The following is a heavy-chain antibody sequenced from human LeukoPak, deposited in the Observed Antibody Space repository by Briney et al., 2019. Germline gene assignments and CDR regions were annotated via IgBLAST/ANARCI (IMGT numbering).Heavy chain of an antibody. D-gene: IGHD2-2*01. Sequence: TGGSLRLSCAASGFTFDDYAMHWVRQAPGKGLEWVSGISWNSGSIGYADSVKGRFTISRDNAKNPLYLQMNSLRAEDTALYYCAKDLGFSTDAFDIWGQGTMVTVSS. CDR2: ISWNSGSI. CDR1: GFTFDDYA. V-gene: IGHV3-9*01. CDR3: AKDLGFSTDAFDI. J-gene: IGHJ3*02.